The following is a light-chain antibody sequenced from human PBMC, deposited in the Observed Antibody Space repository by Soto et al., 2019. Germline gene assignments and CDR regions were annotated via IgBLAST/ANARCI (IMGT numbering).Light chain of an antibody. CDR3: QQRSNWPPIP. Sequence: IVLTQSPATLSLYPGERATLSCRASQSVSSYLAWYQQKPGQAPRLLIYDASNRATGIPARFSGSGSGTDFTLTISSLLPEDLAVYYCQQRSNWPPIPFGQGTRLEIK. V-gene: IGKV3-11*01. CDR2: DAS. J-gene: IGKJ5*01. CDR1: QSVSSY.